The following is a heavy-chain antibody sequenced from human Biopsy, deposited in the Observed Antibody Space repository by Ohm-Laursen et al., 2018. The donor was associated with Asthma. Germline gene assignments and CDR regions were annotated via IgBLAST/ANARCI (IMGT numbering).Heavy chain of an antibody. J-gene: IGHJ6*02. Sequence: QTLSLTCGVSGGYTGSSDHHWAWIRQAPGKGLEWIGFVFWSGSTHYSRSLERRVSISIDTATNEFSMKLWSVTPADTAVYFCARVVSYGDIYFGIDVWGPGNTVVVS. CDR1: GGYTGSSDHH. CDR2: VFWSGST. D-gene: IGHD4-17*01. V-gene: IGHV4-30-4*01. CDR3: ARVVSYGDIYFGIDV.